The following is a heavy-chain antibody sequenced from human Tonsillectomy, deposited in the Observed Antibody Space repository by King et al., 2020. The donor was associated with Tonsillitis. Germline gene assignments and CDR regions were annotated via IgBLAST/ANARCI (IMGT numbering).Heavy chain of an antibody. Sequence: VQLVESGGGLVQPGGSLRLSCAASGFTFSSYWMHWVRQAPGKGLVWVSHLNSDGSSTTYADSVKGRFTISRDNAKNTVYPQMNSLRAEDTAVYYCANLVLDAWGQGTVVTVSS. CDR3: ANLVLDA. V-gene: IGHV3-74*01. CDR1: GFTFSSYW. CDR2: LNSDGSST. J-gene: IGHJ5*02. D-gene: IGHD2-8*02.